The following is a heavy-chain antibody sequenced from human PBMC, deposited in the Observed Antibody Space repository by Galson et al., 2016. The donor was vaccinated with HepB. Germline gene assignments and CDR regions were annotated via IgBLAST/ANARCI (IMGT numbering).Heavy chain of an antibody. J-gene: IGHJ4*02. CDR3: ARKYSNTSPFDY. Sequence: SETLSLTCAVDGGSLSGYYWSWIRQPPGKGLEWIGDINHSGSFNDNPPLASRITMSVDTSKNQFSLRLTSVSVADTAMYYCARKYSNTSPFDYWGQGALVTVSS. V-gene: IGHV4-34*10. CDR2: INHSGSF. CDR1: GGSLSGYY. D-gene: IGHD5-18*01.